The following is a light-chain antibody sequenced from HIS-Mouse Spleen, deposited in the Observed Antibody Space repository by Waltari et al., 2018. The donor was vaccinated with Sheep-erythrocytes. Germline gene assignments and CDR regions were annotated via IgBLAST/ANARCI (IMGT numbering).Light chain of an antibody. V-gene: IGLV2-11*01. J-gene: IGLJ1*01. Sequence: QSALTQPRSVSGSPGQSVTISRTGTSSDVGVYNYVSWYQQHPGKAPKLMIYDVSKRPSGVPDRFSGSKSGNTASLTISGLQAEDEADYYCCSYAGSYNHVFATGTKVTVL. CDR3: CSYAGSYNHV. CDR1: SSDVGVYNY. CDR2: DVS.